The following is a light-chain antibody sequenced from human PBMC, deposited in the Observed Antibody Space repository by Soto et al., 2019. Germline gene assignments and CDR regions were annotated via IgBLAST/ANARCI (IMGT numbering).Light chain of an antibody. Sequence: QSVLTQPPSASGTPGQRVMMSCSGSTSNIRRHTVNWYQQVPGAAPKLLIYSNVQRPSGVPDRFSGSKSGTSASLAISGLQSEDEGDYYCAAWDDNLNGVVFGGGTKLTVL. V-gene: IGLV1-44*01. CDR2: SNV. CDR3: AAWDDNLNGVV. J-gene: IGLJ2*01. CDR1: TSNIRRHT.